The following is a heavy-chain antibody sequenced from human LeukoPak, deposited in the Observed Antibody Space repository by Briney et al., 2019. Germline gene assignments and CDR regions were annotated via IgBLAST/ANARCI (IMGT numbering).Heavy chain of an antibody. Sequence: SWIRQHPGKGLEWIGYIYYSGSTYYNPSLKSRVTISVDTSKNQFSLKLSSVTAADTAVYYCARVEMATDAFDIWGQGTMVTVSS. V-gene: IGHV4-31*02. CDR3: ARVEMATDAFDI. J-gene: IGHJ3*02. CDR2: IYYSGST. D-gene: IGHD5-24*01.